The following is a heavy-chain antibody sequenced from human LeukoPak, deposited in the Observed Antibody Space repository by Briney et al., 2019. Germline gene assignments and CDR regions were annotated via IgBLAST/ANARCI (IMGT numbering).Heavy chain of an antibody. V-gene: IGHV3-23*01. D-gene: IGHD3-10*01. Sequence: GGSLRLSCAASGFTFSGFAMIWVRQPPGKGLEWVSSLSGSGDRTYYADSVKGRFTISRDNSKNTLYLQMNSLRVEDTAIYYCAKGSGRTGSCYFDYWGQGTLVTVSS. CDR1: GFTFSGFA. CDR2: LSGSGDRT. CDR3: AKGSGRTGSCYFDY. J-gene: IGHJ4*02.